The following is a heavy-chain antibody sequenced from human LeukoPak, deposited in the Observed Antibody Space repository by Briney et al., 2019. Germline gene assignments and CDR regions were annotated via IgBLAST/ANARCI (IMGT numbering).Heavy chain of an antibody. CDR1: GFTFSSYA. CDR3: VKGGGSDY. V-gene: IGHV3-23*01. Sequence: PGGSLRLSCAASGFTFSSYAMSWVRQAPGKGLEWVSVISGTGGRTYYADSVKGRFTISRDNYKNTLYLQMNSLRAEDRAVYYCVKGGGSDYWGQGTLVTVSS. CDR2: ISGTGGRT. D-gene: IGHD3-16*01. J-gene: IGHJ4*02.